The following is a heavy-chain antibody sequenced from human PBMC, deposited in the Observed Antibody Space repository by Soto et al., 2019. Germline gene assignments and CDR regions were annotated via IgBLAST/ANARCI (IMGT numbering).Heavy chain of an antibody. J-gene: IGHJ4*02. Sequence: QVQLVQSGAEVKKPGSSVKVSCKASGGTFSSYTISWVRPAPGQGLEWMGRIIPILGIANYAQKFQGRVTITADKSTSTAYMELSSLRSEDTAVYYCARARVVPAAMLYFDYWGQGTLVTVSS. CDR2: IIPILGIA. CDR3: ARARVVPAAMLYFDY. CDR1: GGTFSSYT. D-gene: IGHD2-2*01. V-gene: IGHV1-69*02.